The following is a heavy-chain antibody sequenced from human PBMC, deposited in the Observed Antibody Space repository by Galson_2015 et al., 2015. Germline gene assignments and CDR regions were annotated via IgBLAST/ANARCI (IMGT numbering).Heavy chain of an antibody. J-gene: IGHJ5*02. CDR2: ISAYNGNT. CDR1: GYTFTSCG. Sequence: SVKVSCKASGYTFTSCGISWVRQAPGQGLEWMGWISAYNGNTNYAQKLQGRVTMTTDTSTSTAYMELRSLRSDDTAVYYCAREGYCSGGSCYPHWFDPWGQGTLVTVSS. D-gene: IGHD2-15*01. V-gene: IGHV1-18*01. CDR3: AREGYCSGGSCYPHWFDP.